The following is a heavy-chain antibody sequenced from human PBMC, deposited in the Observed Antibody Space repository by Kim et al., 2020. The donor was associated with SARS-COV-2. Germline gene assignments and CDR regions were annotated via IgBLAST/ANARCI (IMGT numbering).Heavy chain of an antibody. V-gene: IGHV3-30*02. Sequence: YADSVKGRFTISRDNSKNTLYLQMNSLRAEDTAVYYCAKDSSITMMVYDIWGQGTMVTVSS. D-gene: IGHD3-22*01. J-gene: IGHJ3*02. CDR3: AKDSSITMMVYDI.